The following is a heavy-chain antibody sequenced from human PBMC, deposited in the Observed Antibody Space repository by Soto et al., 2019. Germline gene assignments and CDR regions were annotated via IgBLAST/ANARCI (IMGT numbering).Heavy chain of an antibody. V-gene: IGHV1-69*01. D-gene: IGHD6-19*01. J-gene: IGHJ1*01. CDR3: AREGRPYSRAWQATDYFQH. CDR2: IIPIFGTA. Sequence: VKVARTGSGGRLSSYLIIWVRQAPGQGREGMGVIIPIFGTANYAQKFQGRVTIAADESTSTAYMELSSLRSEDTAVYCRAREGRPYSRAWQATDYFQHWGQGTLVTVSS. CDR1: GGRLSSYL.